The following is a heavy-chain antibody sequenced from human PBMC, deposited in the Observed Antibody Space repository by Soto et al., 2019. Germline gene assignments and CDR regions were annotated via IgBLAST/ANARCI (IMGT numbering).Heavy chain of an antibody. CDR2: IYYSGST. V-gene: IGHV4-39*01. J-gene: IGHJ6*03. CDR1: GGSISSSSYY. CDR3: ARHRILERLKDYYYYMDV. Sequence: SETLSLTCTVSGGSISSSSYYWGWIRQPPGKGLEWIGSIYYSGSTYYNPSLKSRVTISVDTSKNQFSLKLSSVTAADTAVYYFARHRILERLKDYYYYMDVWGKGTTVTVSS. D-gene: IGHD1-1*01.